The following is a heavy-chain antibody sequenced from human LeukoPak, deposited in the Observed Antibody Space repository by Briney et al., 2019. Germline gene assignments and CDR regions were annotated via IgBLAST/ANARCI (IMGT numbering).Heavy chain of an antibody. D-gene: IGHD3-22*01. CDR3: ARGGVGDSSGYYYGADY. CDR2: ISSSSSYI. Sequence: NPGGSLRLSCAASGFSFTTSWMSWVRQAPGKGLEWVSSISSSSSYIYYADSVKGRFTISRDNAKNSLYLQMNSLRAEDTAVYYCARGGVGDSSGYYYGADYWGQGTLVTVSS. J-gene: IGHJ4*02. V-gene: IGHV3-21*01. CDR1: GFSFTTSW.